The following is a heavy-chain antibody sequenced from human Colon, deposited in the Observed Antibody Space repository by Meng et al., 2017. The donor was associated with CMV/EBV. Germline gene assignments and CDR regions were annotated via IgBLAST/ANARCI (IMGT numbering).Heavy chain of an antibody. V-gene: IGHV3-7*01. CDR1: RFTFNTYW. D-gene: IGHD6-13*01. Sequence: GGSLRLSCAASRFTFNTYWMSWVRQAPGKGLEWVANIKEDGSEKYYVDSVKGRFTISRDNSKNTLYLQMKSLRIEDTAVYYCASGVYSSSWDLIRCDNWGQGTLVTVSS. CDR2: IKEDGSEK. CDR3: ASGVYSSSWDLIRCDN. J-gene: IGHJ4*02.